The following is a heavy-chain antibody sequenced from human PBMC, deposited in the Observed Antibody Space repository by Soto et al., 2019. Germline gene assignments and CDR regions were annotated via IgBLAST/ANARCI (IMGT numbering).Heavy chain of an antibody. CDR1: GFIFSDFA. CDR2: FTAAGRNT. V-gene: IGHV3-23*01. Sequence: REESLRLSCSASGFIFSDFAMSWVRQAPGKGLEWVSTFTAAGRNTFYADSVKGRFTISRDNSKSTLYLHVNSLRVDDTAVYYCSKMGGGSLPRPLHFWGTGTLVTVSS. J-gene: IGHJ4*01. D-gene: IGHD3-16*01. CDR3: SKMGGGSLPRPLHF.